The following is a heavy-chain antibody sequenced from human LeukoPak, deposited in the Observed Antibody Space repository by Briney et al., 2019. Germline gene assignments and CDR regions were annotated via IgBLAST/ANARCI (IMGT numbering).Heavy chain of an antibody. CDR2: IYYSGST. CDR3: ARAEYYDVSLFDY. Sequence: KPSETLSLTCTVSGGSISSYYWSWIRQPPGKGLEWIGYIYYSGSTNYNPSLKSRVTISVDTSKNQFSLKLSSVTAADTAVYYCARAEYYDVSLFDYWGQGTLVTVSS. J-gene: IGHJ4*02. V-gene: IGHV4-59*01. D-gene: IGHD3-22*01. CDR1: GGSISSYY.